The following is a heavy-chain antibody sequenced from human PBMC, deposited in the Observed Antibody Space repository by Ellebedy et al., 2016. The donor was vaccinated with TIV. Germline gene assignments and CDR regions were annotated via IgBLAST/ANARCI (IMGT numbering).Heavy chain of an antibody. Sequence: ASVKVSXXASGYTFTSYDINWVRQATGQGLEWMGWMNPNSGNTGYAQKFQGRVTMTRNTSISTAYMELSSLRSEDTAVYYCARAARKQQLVIGYWGQGTLVTVSS. CDR2: MNPNSGNT. D-gene: IGHD6-13*01. J-gene: IGHJ4*02. V-gene: IGHV1-8*01. CDR3: ARAARKQQLVIGY. CDR1: GYTFTSYD.